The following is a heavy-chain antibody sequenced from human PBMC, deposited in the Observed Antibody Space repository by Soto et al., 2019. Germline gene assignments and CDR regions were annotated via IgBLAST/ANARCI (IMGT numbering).Heavy chain of an antibody. CDR1: GYTLTELS. V-gene: IGHV1-69*13. CDR2: IIPIFGTA. D-gene: IGHD6-6*01. CDR3: ASVKQLALGWFNPYYGMDV. J-gene: IGHJ6*02. Sequence: SVKVSCKVSGYTLTELSMHWVRQAPGQGLEWMGGIIPIFGTANCAQKFQGRVTITADESTSTAYMELSSLRSEDTAVYYCASVKQLALGWFNPYYGMDVWGQGTTVTVSS.